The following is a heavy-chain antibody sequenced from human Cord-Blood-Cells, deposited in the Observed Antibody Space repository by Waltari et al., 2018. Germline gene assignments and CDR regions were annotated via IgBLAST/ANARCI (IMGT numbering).Heavy chain of an antibody. CDR1: GGSFSGYY. J-gene: IGHJ2*01. Sequence: QVQLQQWGAGLLKPSETLSLTCAVYGGSFSGYYWSWIRQPPGKGLEWIGEINHSGSTNYTPSLKSRVTISVDTSKNQFSLKLSSVTAADTAVYYCARGGVTAMAYYWYFDLWGRGTLVTVSS. CDR2: INHSGST. CDR3: ARGGVTAMAYYWYFDL. D-gene: IGHD5-18*01. V-gene: IGHV4-34*01.